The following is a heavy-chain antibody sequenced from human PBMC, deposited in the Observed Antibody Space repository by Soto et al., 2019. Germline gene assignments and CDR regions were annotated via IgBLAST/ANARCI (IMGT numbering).Heavy chain of an antibody. CDR2: ISYDGSNK. CDR1: GFTFSSYG. J-gene: IGHJ3*02. D-gene: IGHD6-19*01. V-gene: IGHV3-30*18. CDR3: AKEGYSSGWYHGAFDI. Sequence: QVQLVESGGGVVQPGRSLRLSCAASGFTFSSYGMHWVRQAPGKGLEWVAVISYDGSNKYYADSVKGRFTISRDNSKNTLYLQMNSLRAEDTAVYYCAKEGYSSGWYHGAFDIWGQGTMVTVSS.